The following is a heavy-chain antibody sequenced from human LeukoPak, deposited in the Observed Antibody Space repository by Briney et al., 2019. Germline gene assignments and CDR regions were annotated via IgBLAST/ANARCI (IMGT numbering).Heavy chain of an antibody. CDR2: ISSSSSYI. CDR3: ARDSLVPAATDAFDI. J-gene: IGHJ3*02. D-gene: IGHD2-2*01. V-gene: IGHV3-21*01. CDR1: GYTFSSYS. Sequence: GGSLRLSCAASGYTFSSYSTNWVRQAPGKGLKWVSSISSSSSYIYYADSVKGRFTISRDNSKNTLYLQMNSLRAEDTAVYYCARDSLVPAATDAFDIWGQGTMVTVSS.